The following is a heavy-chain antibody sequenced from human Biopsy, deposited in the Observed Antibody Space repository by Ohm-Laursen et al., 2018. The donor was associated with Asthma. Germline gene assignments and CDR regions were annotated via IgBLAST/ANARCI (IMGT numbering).Heavy chain of an antibody. D-gene: IGHD3-22*01. CDR1: GFMFSDYV. Sequence: SLRLSCSATGFMFSDYVFHWVRQAPGKGLEWVSVIYSGGTSHTADSVRGRFTISRDYSKNTLYLQMHSLRAEDTAVYYCARGDSSNWSHYYFDYWGQGTLVTVSS. J-gene: IGHJ4*02. CDR2: IYSGGTS. V-gene: IGHV3-53*01. CDR3: ARGDSSNWSHYYFDY.